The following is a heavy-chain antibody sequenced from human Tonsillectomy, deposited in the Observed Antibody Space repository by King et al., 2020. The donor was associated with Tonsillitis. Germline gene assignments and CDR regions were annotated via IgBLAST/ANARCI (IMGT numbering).Heavy chain of an antibody. CDR2: IYTSGST. V-gene: IGHV4-4*07. J-gene: IGHJ6*01. Sequence: QLQESGPGLVKPSETLSLTCTVSGGSISSYYWSWIRQPAGKGLEWIGRIYTSGSTNYNPYLKSRVTMSVDTSKNQFSLKLSPVTAADTAVYYCARDAYTRYGFWCGYPPAGMDVWGQGTTVT. CDR1: GGSISSYY. CDR3: ARDAYTRYGFWCGYPPAGMDV. D-gene: IGHD3-3*01.